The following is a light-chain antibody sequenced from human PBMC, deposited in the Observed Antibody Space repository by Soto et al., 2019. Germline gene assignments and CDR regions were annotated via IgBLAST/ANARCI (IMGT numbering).Light chain of an antibody. J-gene: IGLJ2*01. CDR3: SSYTSSSTLV. Sequence: QSVLTQPPSASGTPGQRVTISCSGSSSNIETNTVNWYQQLPGTAPKLMIYEVSNRPSGVSNRFSGSKSGNTASLTISGLQAEDEADYYCSSYTSSSTLVFGGGTKLTVL. V-gene: IGLV2-14*01. CDR2: EVS. CDR1: SSNIETNT.